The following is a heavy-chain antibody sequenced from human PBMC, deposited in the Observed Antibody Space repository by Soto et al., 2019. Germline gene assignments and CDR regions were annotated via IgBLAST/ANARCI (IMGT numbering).Heavy chain of an antibody. CDR1: GGSVSSGSYY. J-gene: IGHJ6*02. V-gene: IGHV4-61*01. CDR2: IYYSGST. D-gene: IGHD5-18*01. Sequence: PSETLSLTCTVSGGSVSSGSYYWSWIRQPPGKGLEWIGYIYYSGSTNYNPSLKSRVTISVDTSKNQFSLKLSSVTAADTAVYYCARPLYSYGPLDVRGQGTTVTVSS. CDR3: ARPLYSYGPLDV.